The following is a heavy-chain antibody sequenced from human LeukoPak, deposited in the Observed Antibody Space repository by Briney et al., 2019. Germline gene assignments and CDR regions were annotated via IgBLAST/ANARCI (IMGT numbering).Heavy chain of an antibody. V-gene: IGHV3-21*04. CDR2: ISSSSSYI. CDR3: ARYDGGSGPFDY. D-gene: IGHD3-10*01. Sequence: PGGSLRLSCAASGFTFSSYSMNWVRQAPGKGLEWVSSISSSSSYIYYADSVKGRFTISRDNAKNTLYLQMNSLRAEDTAVYYCARYDGGSGPFDYWGQGTLVTVSS. CDR1: GFTFSSYS. J-gene: IGHJ4*02.